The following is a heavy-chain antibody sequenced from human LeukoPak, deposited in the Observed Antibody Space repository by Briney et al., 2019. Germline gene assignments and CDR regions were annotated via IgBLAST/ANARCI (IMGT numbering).Heavy chain of an antibody. Sequence: SENLSLTCSVSAGSISSIYWSWIGQPPGQGLVWIGYIYNSGTTNYNPSLKSGATITVDTSKNQFSLKLNSVTAAETAVYDCARGGVIAASPGPYGMYIWGQGTTGTVSS. CDR3: ARGGVIAASPGPYGMYI. CDR2: IYNSGTT. CDR1: AGSISSIY. V-gene: IGHV4-59*01. J-gene: IGHJ6*02. D-gene: IGHD2-21*01.